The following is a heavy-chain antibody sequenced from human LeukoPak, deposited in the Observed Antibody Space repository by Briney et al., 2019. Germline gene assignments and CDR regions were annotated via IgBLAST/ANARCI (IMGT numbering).Heavy chain of an antibody. J-gene: IGHJ4*02. V-gene: IGHV3-21*01. CDR1: GFTFSSYS. CDR2: ISSSSSYI. CDR3: ARGPHYYDSSGYNS. D-gene: IGHD3-22*01. Sequence: GGSLRLSCAASGFTFSSYSMNWVRQAPGKGLEWVSSISSSSSYIYYADSVKGRFTISRDNAKNSLYLQMNSLRAEDTAVYYCARGPHYYDSSGYNSWGQGTLVTVSP.